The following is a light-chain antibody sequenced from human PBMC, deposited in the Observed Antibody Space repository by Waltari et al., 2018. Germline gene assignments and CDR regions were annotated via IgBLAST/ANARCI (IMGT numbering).Light chain of an antibody. V-gene: IGKV4-1*01. Sequence: DIVMTQSADSLAVSLGERATINCKSSQSVLYSSNNTNYLAWYPQKPGQPPKLLIYWASTRESGVPDRFTGSGSGTDFTLTISSLQAEDVAVYYCQQYYSIPLTFGGGTTVEIK. CDR1: QSVLYSSNNTNY. CDR3: QQYYSIPLT. J-gene: IGKJ4*01. CDR2: WAS.